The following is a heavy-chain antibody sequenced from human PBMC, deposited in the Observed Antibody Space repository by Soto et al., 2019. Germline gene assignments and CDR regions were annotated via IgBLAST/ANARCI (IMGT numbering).Heavy chain of an antibody. J-gene: IGHJ6*02. D-gene: IGHD6-19*01. CDR2: INPSGGST. CDR3: ARAEGIAVAGTQVDV. CDR1: GYTFTSYY. V-gene: IGHV1-46*01. Sequence: RASVKVSCKASGYTFTSYYMHWVRQAPGQGLEWMGIINPSGGSTSYAQKFQGRVTMTRDTSTSTVYMELSSLRSEDTAVYYCARAEGIAVAGTQVDVWGQGTTVTVS.